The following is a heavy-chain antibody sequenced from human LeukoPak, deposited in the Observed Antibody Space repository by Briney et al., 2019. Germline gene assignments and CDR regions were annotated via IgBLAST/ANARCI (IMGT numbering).Heavy chain of an antibody. J-gene: IGHJ5*02. CDR2: INPNSGGT. D-gene: IGHD4-17*01. V-gene: IGHV1-2*02. CDR3: AREFGYGDRKKKNWFDP. Sequence: GASVKVSCKASGYTFTGYYMHWVRQAPGQGLEWMGWINPNSGGTNYAQKFQGRVTMTWDTSISTAYMELSRLRSDDTAVYYCAREFGYGDRKKKNWFDPWGQGTLVTVSS. CDR1: GYTFTGYY.